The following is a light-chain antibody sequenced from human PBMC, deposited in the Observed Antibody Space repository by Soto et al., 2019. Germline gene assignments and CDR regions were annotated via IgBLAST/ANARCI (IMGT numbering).Light chain of an antibody. CDR3: QQTSPAPFT. CDR1: RNINTD. CDR2: GAS. V-gene: IGKV1-39*01. J-gene: IGKJ3*01. Sequence: DIQMAQSPSSLSASVGDTITITCRASRNINTDLNWYQQKPGKAPKLLTFGASSVQSGVPSRFSGSGSRTDCTLTNNRLQPEDFATYCWQQTSPAPFTGGPGTKVDIK.